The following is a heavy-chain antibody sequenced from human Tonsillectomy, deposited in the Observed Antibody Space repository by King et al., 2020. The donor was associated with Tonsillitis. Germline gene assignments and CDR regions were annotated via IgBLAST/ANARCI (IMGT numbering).Heavy chain of an antibody. Sequence: VQLVESGGGLVRPGRSLRLSCAASGFTFDDYAMHWVRQVPGKGLEWVSGISWNSGSMEYADSVRGRFTISRDNAKNSLYLQMNSLRAEDTALYYCAKALGFTTSRYGMDVCGQGTTVTVSS. CDR1: GFTFDDYA. V-gene: IGHV3-9*01. J-gene: IGHJ6*02. CDR3: AKALGFTTSRYGMDV. D-gene: IGHD2/OR15-2a*01. CDR2: ISWNSGSM.